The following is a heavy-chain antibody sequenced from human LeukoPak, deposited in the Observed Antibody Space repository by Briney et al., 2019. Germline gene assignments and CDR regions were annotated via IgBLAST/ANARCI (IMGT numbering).Heavy chain of an antibody. CDR2: INSDGTST. V-gene: IGHV3-74*01. CDR1: GFTFSIIW. D-gene: IGHD3/OR15-3a*01. J-gene: IGHJ4*02. Sequence: PGGSLRLSCAASGFTFSIIWMHWVRRGPGKGLVWVSRINSDGTSTIYAESVKGRFTISRDNAKNTLFLQMDSLRAEDTAVYYCARNSRTDFDYWGQGTLVTVSS. CDR3: ARNSRTDFDY.